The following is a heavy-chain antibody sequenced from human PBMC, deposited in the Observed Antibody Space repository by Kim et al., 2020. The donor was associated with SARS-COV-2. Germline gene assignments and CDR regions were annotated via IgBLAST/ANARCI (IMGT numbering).Heavy chain of an antibody. D-gene: IGHD6-6*01. CDR3: ARDRKYSSSSGDYYYGMDV. V-gene: IGHV3-74*01. J-gene: IGHJ6*02. Sequence: GRFTISRDNAKNTLYLQMNSLRAEDTAVYYCARDRKYSSSSGDYYYGMDVWGQGTTVTVSS.